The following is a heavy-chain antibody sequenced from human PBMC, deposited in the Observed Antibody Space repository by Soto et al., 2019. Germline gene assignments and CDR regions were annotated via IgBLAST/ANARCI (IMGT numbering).Heavy chain of an antibody. CDR3: ARDRPPYA. CDR1: GFTFSSYS. V-gene: IGHV3-21*01. Sequence: GGSLRLSCAASGFTFSSYSMNRVRQAPGKGPERVSPTSSSSRYIYYADSVKGRFTLSRDNTKNSPYLQMNNLRAEVTAVYYCARDRPPYAWGEGALVAVS. J-gene: IGHJ4*02. D-gene: IGHD6-6*01. CDR2: TSSSSRYI.